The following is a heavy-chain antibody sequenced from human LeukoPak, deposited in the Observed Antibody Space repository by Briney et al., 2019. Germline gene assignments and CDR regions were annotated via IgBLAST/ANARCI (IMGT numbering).Heavy chain of an antibody. J-gene: IGHJ6*02. D-gene: IGHD3-22*01. Sequence: GGSLRLSCAASGFTVSSNYMSWVRQAPGKGLEWVAVISYDGSNKYYADSVKGRFTISRDNSKNTLYLQMNSLRAEDTAVYYCARHNTHPKYYYDSSGYEDGMDVWGQGTTVTVSS. CDR2: ISYDGSNK. CDR1: GFTVSSNY. CDR3: ARHNTHPKYYYDSSGYEDGMDV. V-gene: IGHV3-30-3*01.